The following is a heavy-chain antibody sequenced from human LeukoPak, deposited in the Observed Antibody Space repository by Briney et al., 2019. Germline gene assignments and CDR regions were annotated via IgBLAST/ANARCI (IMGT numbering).Heavy chain of an antibody. V-gene: IGHV3-21*01. J-gene: IGHJ4*02. CDR3: AKDRMATIIGEFDY. CDR2: ISCSSSYI. Sequence: GGSLRLSCAASGFTFSSYSMNWVRQAPGKGLEWVSSISCSSSYIYYADSVKGRFTISRDSSKNTLYLQMNSLRAEDTAVYYCAKDRMATIIGEFDYWGQGTLVTVSS. CDR1: GFTFSSYS. D-gene: IGHD5-24*01.